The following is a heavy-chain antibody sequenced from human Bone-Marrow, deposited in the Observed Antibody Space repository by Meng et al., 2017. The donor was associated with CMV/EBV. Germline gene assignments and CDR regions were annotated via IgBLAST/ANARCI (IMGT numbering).Heavy chain of an antibody. CDR3: AKDGSELELRG. V-gene: IGHV3-30-3*01. Sequence: GGSLRLSCAASGFTFSSYIVHWVRQAPGKGLEWVAVISSDGGKTHYADSVKGRFTISRDNSKNTLYLQMNSLRAEDTAVYYCAKDGSELELRGWGQGTLVTVSS. CDR1: GFTFSSYI. J-gene: IGHJ4*02. CDR2: ISSDGGKT. D-gene: IGHD1-7*01.